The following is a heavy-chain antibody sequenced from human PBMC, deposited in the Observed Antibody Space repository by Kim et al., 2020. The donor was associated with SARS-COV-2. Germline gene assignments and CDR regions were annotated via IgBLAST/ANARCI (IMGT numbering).Heavy chain of an antibody. CDR2: ISYDGSNK. V-gene: IGHV3-30*04. Sequence: GGSLRLSCAASGFTFSSYAMHWVRQAPGKGLEWVAVISYDGSNKYYADSVKGRFTISRDNSKNTLYLQMNSLRAEDTAVYYCARGSIDSSGWVGGMDVWGQGTTVTVSS. CDR3: ARGSIDSSGWVGGMDV. D-gene: IGHD6-19*01. J-gene: IGHJ6*02. CDR1: GFTFSSYA.